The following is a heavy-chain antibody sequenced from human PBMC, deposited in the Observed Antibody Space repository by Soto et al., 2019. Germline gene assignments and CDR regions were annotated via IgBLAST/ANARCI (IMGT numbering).Heavy chain of an antibody. CDR3: ARQGIAAAGTKKFDY. Sequence: QLQLQESGPGLVKPSETLSLTCTVSGGSISSSSYYWGWIRQPPGKGLEWIGSIYYSGSTYYNPSLKSRVTISVDTSKNQFSLKRSSVTAADTAVYYCARQGIAAAGTKKFDYWGQGTLVTVSS. D-gene: IGHD6-13*01. V-gene: IGHV4-39*01. CDR1: GGSISSSSYY. J-gene: IGHJ4*02. CDR2: IYYSGST.